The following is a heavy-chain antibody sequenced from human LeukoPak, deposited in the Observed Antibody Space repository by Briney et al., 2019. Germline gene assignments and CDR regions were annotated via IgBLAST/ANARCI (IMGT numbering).Heavy chain of an antibody. Sequence: GESLKISFKGSGCSFTSYWIGSVRPRPGKGLEWMGIIYPGDSDTRYSASFQGQVTISADKSISTAYLQWRSLKASDTAMYYCVKYSSSWYESGYFQHWGQGTLVTVSS. D-gene: IGHD6-13*01. CDR3: VKYSSSWYESGYFQH. CDR2: IYPGDSDT. CDR1: GCSFTSYW. J-gene: IGHJ1*01. V-gene: IGHV5-51*01.